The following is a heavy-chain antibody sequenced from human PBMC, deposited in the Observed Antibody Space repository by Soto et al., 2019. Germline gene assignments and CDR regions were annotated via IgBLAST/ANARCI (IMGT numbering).Heavy chain of an antibody. V-gene: IGHV4-34*01. CDR1: GGSFSGYY. Sequence: SETLSLTCAVYGGSFSGYYWSWIRQPPGKGLEWIGEINHSGSTNYNPSLKSRVTISVDTSKNQSSLKLSSVTAADTAVYYCARCLSIFGVVIISDYYYGMDVWGQGTTVTISS. J-gene: IGHJ6*02. CDR3: ARCLSIFGVVIISDYYYGMDV. D-gene: IGHD3-3*02. CDR2: INHSGST.